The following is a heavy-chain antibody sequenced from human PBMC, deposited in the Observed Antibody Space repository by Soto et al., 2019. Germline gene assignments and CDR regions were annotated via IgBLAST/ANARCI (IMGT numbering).Heavy chain of an antibody. CDR2: ISSSGSTI. V-gene: IGHV3-48*03. Sequence: LRLSCAASGFTFSSYEMNWVRQAPGKGLEWVSYISSSGSTIYYADSVKGRFTISRDNAKNSLYLQMNSLRAEDTAVYYCAKFAYYYDSSGYYDYWGQGTPVTVSS. J-gene: IGHJ4*02. CDR1: GFTFSSYE. D-gene: IGHD3-22*01. CDR3: AKFAYYYDSSGYYDY.